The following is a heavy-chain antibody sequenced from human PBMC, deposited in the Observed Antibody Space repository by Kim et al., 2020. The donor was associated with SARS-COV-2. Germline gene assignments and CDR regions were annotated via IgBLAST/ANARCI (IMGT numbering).Heavy chain of an antibody. CDR3: ARDNDNSSGWSNYYYGMDV. Sequence: GRFTISRDNSKNTLYLQMNSLRAEDTAVYYCARDNDNSSGWSNYYYGMDVWGQGTTVTVSS. J-gene: IGHJ6*02. D-gene: IGHD6-19*01. V-gene: IGHV3-30*01.